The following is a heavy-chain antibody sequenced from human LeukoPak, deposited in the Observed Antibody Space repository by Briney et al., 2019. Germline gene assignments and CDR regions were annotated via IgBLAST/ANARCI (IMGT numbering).Heavy chain of an antibody. Sequence: GALLQISCKCSGSIFTSYWIGWVRQLPGKGLEWMGIIYPGDSDTRYSPSFQGQVTISADKSISTAYLQWSSLKASDTAMYFCARQLPDGRGFYLDYWGQGTLVTVSS. CDR3: ARQLPDGRGFYLDY. V-gene: IGHV5-51*01. D-gene: IGHD2-15*01. CDR2: IYPGDSDT. CDR1: GSIFTSYW. J-gene: IGHJ4*02.